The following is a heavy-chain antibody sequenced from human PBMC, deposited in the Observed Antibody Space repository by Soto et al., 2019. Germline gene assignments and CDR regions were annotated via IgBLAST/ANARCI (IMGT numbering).Heavy chain of an antibody. CDR1: GGSIGSSNHY. CDR2: IYYTGGT. Sequence: TLSLTCTVSGGSIGSSNHYWAWIRQPPGKGLEWIGSIYYTGGTNYNPSLKSRVTISADMSKNQFSLKLSSVTAADTAVYYCARRDCSGGTCYYYWGQGTLVTVSS. D-gene: IGHD2-15*01. J-gene: IGHJ4*02. V-gene: IGHV4-39*01. CDR3: ARRDCSGGTCYYY.